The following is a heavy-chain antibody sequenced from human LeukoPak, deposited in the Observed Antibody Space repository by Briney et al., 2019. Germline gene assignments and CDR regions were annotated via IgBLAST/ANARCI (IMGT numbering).Heavy chain of an antibody. J-gene: IGHJ4*02. CDR2: IYSDGSR. D-gene: IGHD2-15*01. Sequence: GGSLRLSCTASGFTVSSNYMSWVRQAPGKGLEWVTVIYSDGSRDYADSVKGRFTISRDNSKNTLYLQMNSLRDDDTAVYYCARVGNGRSWDYWGQGTLVSVSS. CDR1: GFTVSSNY. CDR3: ARVGNGRSWDY. V-gene: IGHV3-66*01.